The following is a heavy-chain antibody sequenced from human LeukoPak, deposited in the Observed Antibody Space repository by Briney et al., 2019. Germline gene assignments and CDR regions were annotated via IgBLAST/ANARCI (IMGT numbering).Heavy chain of an antibody. V-gene: IGHV5-51*01. CDR2: IYPGDSDT. CDR1: GYSFTNYW. D-gene: IGHD1-1*01. J-gene: IGHJ4*02. Sequence: GESLKISCVGSGYSFTNYWIGWVRQLPGKGLEWMGIIYPGDSDTRYNPSFQGQVTISADKSISTAYLQWSSLKASDTAMYYCARRGYRSPMDYWGQGTLVTVPS. CDR3: ARRGYRSPMDY.